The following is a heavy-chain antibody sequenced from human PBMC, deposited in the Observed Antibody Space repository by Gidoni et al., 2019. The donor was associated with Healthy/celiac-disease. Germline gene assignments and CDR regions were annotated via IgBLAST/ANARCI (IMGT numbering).Heavy chain of an antibody. Sequence: QVQLVESGGGVVQPGRSLRLSCAASGFTFSSYGMHWVRQAPGKGLEWVAVISYDGSNKYYADSVKGRFTISRDNSKNTLYLQMNSLRAEDTAVYYCAKDYSGYDWSFFDYWGQGTLVTVSS. CDR1: GFTFSSYG. J-gene: IGHJ4*02. CDR3: AKDYSGYDWSFFDY. V-gene: IGHV3-30*18. CDR2: ISYDGSNK. D-gene: IGHD5-12*01.